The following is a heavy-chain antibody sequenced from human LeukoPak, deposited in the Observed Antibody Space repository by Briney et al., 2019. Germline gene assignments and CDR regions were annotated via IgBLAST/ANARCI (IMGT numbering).Heavy chain of an antibody. CDR3: ARGPYNWNYINFDY. Sequence: PGGSLRLSCAASGFTFSSYGMHWVRQAPGKGLEWVAVISYDGSNKYYADSVKGRFTISRDNAKNSLYLQMNSLRAEDTAVYYCARGPYNWNYINFDYWGQGTLVTVSS. V-gene: IGHV3-30*03. CDR2: ISYDGSNK. CDR1: GFTFSSYG. D-gene: IGHD1-7*01. J-gene: IGHJ4*02.